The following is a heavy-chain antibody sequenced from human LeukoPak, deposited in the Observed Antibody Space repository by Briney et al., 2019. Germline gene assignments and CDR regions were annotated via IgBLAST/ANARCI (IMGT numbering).Heavy chain of an antibody. CDR3: ARDLFDYSYGPNALDY. V-gene: IGHV3-48*03. Sequence: SGGSLRLSCAASGFTFSSYEMNWVRQAPGKRLEWVSYISSSGSTIYYADSVKGRFTISRDNAKNSLYLQMNSLRAEDTAVYYCARDLFDYSYGPNALDYWGQGTLVTVSS. CDR1: GFTFSSYE. J-gene: IGHJ4*02. D-gene: IGHD5-18*01. CDR2: ISSSGSTI.